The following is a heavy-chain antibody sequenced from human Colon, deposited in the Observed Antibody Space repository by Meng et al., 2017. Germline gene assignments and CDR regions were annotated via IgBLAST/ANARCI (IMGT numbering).Heavy chain of an antibody. Sequence: QVQLQESGPGLGKPSGTLSLTCTVSGDSISRDIWWSWVRQPPGKGLEWIGEVYHRGDTNYNPSLKSRVDISVDKSKNQFYLSLFSVTAADTAVYYCGRDQGRELINHWGQGTLVTVSS. V-gene: IGHV4-4*02. J-gene: IGHJ4*02. CDR3: GRDQGRELINH. CDR1: GDSISRDIW. D-gene: IGHD1-7*01. CDR2: VYHRGDT.